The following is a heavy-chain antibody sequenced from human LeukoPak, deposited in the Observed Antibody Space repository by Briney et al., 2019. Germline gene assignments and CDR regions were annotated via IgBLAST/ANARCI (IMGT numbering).Heavy chain of an antibody. CDR3: ARGPNSNWSGLDF. CDR2: INSDGSWT. J-gene: IGHJ4*02. D-gene: IGHD6-6*01. V-gene: IGHV3-74*01. Sequence: GGSLRLSCAASGNSWMHWVRQAPGKGLVWVSHINSDGSWTSYADSVKGRFTISKDNAKNTVYLQMNSLRAEDTAVYYCARGPNSNWSGLDFWGQGTLLTVSS. CDR1: GNSW.